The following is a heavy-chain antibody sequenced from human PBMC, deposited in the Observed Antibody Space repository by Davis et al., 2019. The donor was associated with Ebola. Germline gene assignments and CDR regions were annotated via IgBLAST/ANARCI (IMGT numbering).Heavy chain of an antibody. CDR3: ARAVNYYYYGMDV. Sequence: GESLKISCAASGFTFSSYWMSWVRQAPGKGLEWVANIKQDGSEKYYVDSVKGRFTISRDNAKNSLYLQMNSLRAEDTAVYYCARAVNYYYYGMDVWGKGTTATVSS. V-gene: IGHV3-7*04. J-gene: IGHJ6*04. D-gene: IGHD4-17*01. CDR2: IKQDGSEK. CDR1: GFTFSSYW.